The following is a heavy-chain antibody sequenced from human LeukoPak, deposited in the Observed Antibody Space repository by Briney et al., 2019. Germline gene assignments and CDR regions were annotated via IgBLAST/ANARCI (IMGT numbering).Heavy chain of an antibody. CDR2: INWNGGST. J-gene: IGHJ4*02. CDR3: ARMGGSGTYHAFDY. V-gene: IGHV3-20*04. CDR1: GFTFGDYG. D-gene: IGHD3-10*01. Sequence: GGSLRLSCAASGFTFGDYGMSWIRQAPGKGLEWVSGINWNGGSTGYADSVKGRFTISRDNAKNSLFLQMNSLRAEDTALYYCARMGGSGTYHAFDYWGQGTLVTVSS.